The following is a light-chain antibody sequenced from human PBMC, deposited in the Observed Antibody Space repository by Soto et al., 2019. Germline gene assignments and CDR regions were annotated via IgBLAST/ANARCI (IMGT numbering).Light chain of an antibody. CDR1: QSINRD. CDR3: QQYKSWPIT. CDR2: GAS. Sequence: EIVMTQSPATLSVSPGESATLTCRASQSINRDLAWYVQKPGLAPRRVVYGASTWATGVPPRFTGSGSGTEFTLTISGLQSEDFAVYYCQQYKSWPITFGQGTRLENK. V-gene: IGKV3D-15*01. J-gene: IGKJ5*01.